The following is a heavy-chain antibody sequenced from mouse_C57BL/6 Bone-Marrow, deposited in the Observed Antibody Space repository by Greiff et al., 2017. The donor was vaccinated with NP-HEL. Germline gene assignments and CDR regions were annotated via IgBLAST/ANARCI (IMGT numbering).Heavy chain of an antibody. J-gene: IGHJ3*01. CDR1: GFTFSDYG. CDR3: ARGGYYGSSSWFAY. CDR2: ISSGSSTI. Sequence: EVQWVESGGGLVKPGGSLKLSCAASGFTFSDYGMHWVRQAPEKGLEWVAYISSGSSTIYYADTVKGRFTISRDNAKNTLFLQMTSLRSEDTAMYYCARGGYYGSSSWFAYWGQGTLVTVSA. V-gene: IGHV5-17*01. D-gene: IGHD1-1*01.